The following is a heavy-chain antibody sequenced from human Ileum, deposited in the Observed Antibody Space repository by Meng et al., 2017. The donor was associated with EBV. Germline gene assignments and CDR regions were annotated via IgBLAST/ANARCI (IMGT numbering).Heavy chain of an antibody. CDR2: IYQSGST. V-gene: IGHV4-4*02. Sequence: LQQRAGGPGSGTPSGTLSPTGAVSGASVSSGNWWSGVRQHPGKGLEWIGEIYQSGSTNYNPSLESRVTISLDKSENQLSLRLTSVTAADTAVYYCAREGGSFDILTGYDIWGQGTLVTVSS. CDR1: GASVSSGNW. D-gene: IGHD3-9*01. CDR3: AREGGSFDILTGYDI. J-gene: IGHJ4*02.